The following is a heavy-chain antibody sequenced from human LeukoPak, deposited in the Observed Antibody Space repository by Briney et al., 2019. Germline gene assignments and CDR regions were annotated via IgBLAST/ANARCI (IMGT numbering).Heavy chain of an antibody. D-gene: IGHD3-10*01. CDR2: INHSGST. CDR1: GGSFSGYY. V-gene: IGHV4-34*01. J-gene: IGHJ6*04. CDR3: ARGSGKYGRDV. Sequence: SETLSLTCAVYGGSFSGYYWSWIRQPPGKGLEWIGEINHSGSTNYNPSLKSRVTISVDTSKNQLSLKLSSVTAADTAVYYCARGSGKYGRDVWGKLTTVTVSS.